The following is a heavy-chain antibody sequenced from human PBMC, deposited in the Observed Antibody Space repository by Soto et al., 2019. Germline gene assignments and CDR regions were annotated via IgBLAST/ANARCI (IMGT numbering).Heavy chain of an antibody. CDR3: ARRAFGSSRSFDI. CDR1: GFAFSSHP. Sequence: PGGPLRLSCAASGFAFSSHPMSGVRQAPERGLEWVSGISDSGGLTYNADSVKGRFTISRDNSKNTLYLQMNSLRAEDTALYYCARRAFGSSRSFDIWGQGTMVTVSS. V-gene: IGHV3-23*01. CDR2: ISDSGGLT. J-gene: IGHJ3*02. D-gene: IGHD6-6*01.